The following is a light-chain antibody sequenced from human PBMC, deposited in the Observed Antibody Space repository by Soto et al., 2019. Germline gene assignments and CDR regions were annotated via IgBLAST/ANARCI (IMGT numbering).Light chain of an antibody. CDR2: GAS. CDR3: HQYGNSPPWT. V-gene: IGKV3-20*01. J-gene: IGKJ1*01. CDR1: QSVSSN. Sequence: IVMTQSRATLSGSAGERASRSCGASQSVSSNLAWYQQKPGQAPRLLIYGASSRATGIPDRFSGSGSGTDFTLTISRLEPEDFAVYYCHQYGNSPPWTFGQGTKV.